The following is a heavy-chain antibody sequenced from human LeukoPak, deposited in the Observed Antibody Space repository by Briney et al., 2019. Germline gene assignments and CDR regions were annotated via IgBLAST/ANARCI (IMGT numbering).Heavy chain of an antibody. CDR1: GFTFDSYA. CDR3: AKGGSGWYDSHYYMDV. J-gene: IGHJ6*03. D-gene: IGHD6-19*01. Sequence: GGSLRLSCVVSGFTFDSYAMTWVRQAPGKGLEWVSGVTGSGGGIYYADSVRGRFTISRDNSKNTLYLQMNRLRVEDTAVYYCAKGGSGWYDSHYYMDVWGKGTTVTVS. V-gene: IGHV3-23*01. CDR2: VTGSGGGI.